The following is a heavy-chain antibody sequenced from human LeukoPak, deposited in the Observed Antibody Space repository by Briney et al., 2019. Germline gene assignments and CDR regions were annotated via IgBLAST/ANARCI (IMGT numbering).Heavy chain of an antibody. V-gene: IGHV3-7*01. D-gene: IGHD3-9*01. Sequence: GGSLRLSCAGSGFTFSDFWMTWVRQTPGKGLEWVANIKEDGTEKNLVDSVKGRFTISRDNTKNSLYLQMNSLRAEDTAVYYCARVPLEFDWLFIFDSWGQGTLVTVSS. J-gene: IGHJ4*02. CDR1: GFTFSDFW. CDR2: IKEDGTEK. CDR3: ARVPLEFDWLFIFDS.